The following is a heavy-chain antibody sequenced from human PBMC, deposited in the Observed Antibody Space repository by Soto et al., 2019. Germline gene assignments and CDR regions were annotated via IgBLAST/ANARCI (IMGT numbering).Heavy chain of an antibody. Sequence: QVQLVQSGAEVKKPGSSVNVSCKASGGTFSSYAISWVRQAPGQGLEWMGGIIPIFGTANYAQKFHGRVTITEDESTSTASVELCSLSSEYTAVYYCASARPSPVDKVGDYFQPWGQGNLVTVSS. V-gene: IGHV1-69*12. CDR2: IIPIFGTA. CDR3: ASARPSPVDKVGDYFQP. D-gene: IGHD5-12*01. J-gene: IGHJ1*01. CDR1: GGTFSSYA.